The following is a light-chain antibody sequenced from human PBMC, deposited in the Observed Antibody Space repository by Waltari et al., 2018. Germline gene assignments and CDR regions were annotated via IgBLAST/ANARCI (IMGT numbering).Light chain of an antibody. CDR1: SSDVGGYNY. CDR2: DVS. Sequence: QSALTQPASVSGSHGQSITISCTGTSSDVGGYNYVSWYQQYPGKAPKLVIYDVSTRPSGASDRFSGSKSGNTASLISSGLQAEDEADYYCSSYTASRHYVFGTGTKVTVL. J-gene: IGLJ1*01. V-gene: IGLV2-14*03. CDR3: SSYTASRHYV.